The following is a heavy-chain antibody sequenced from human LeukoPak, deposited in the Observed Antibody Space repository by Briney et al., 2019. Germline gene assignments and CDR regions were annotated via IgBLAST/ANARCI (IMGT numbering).Heavy chain of an antibody. V-gene: IGHV3-48*03. CDR2: ISSSGSTI. Sequence: GGSLRLSCAASGFTFSSYEMNWVRQAPGKGLEWVSYISSSGSTIYYAHSVKGRFTISRDNAKNSLYLQINRLRAEDTAVYYCAELGITMIGGVWGKGTTVSIS. D-gene: IGHD3-10*02. CDR3: AELGITMIGGV. J-gene: IGHJ6*03. CDR1: GFTFSSYE.